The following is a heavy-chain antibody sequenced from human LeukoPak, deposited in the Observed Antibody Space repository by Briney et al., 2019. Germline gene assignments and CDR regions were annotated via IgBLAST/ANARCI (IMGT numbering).Heavy chain of an antibody. J-gene: IGHJ4*02. D-gene: IGHD1-26*01. V-gene: IGHV1-18*01. CDR1: GYTFTSYG. Sequence: ASVTVSCKASGYTFTSYGISWVRQAPGQGLEWMGWISAYNGNTNYAQKLQGRVTMTTDTSTSTAYMELRSLRSDDTAVYYCARDPHGGSYFDYWGQGTLVTVSS. CDR3: ARDPHGGSYFDY. CDR2: ISAYNGNT.